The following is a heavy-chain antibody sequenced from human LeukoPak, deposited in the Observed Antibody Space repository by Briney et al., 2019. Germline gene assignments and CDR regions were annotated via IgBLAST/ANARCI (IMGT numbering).Heavy chain of an antibody. CDR1: GYTFTGYY. D-gene: IGHD5-18*01. J-gene: IGHJ4*02. CDR2: INPNSGGT. CDR3: ARDTAMVWYYFDY. V-gene: IGHV1-2*02. Sequence: ASVKVSCKASGYTFTGYYMHWVRQAPGQGLEWMGWINPNSGGTNYAQKFQGRVTMTRDTSISTAYMELSRLRSDDTAVYYCARDTAMVWYYFDYWGQGTLVTVSS.